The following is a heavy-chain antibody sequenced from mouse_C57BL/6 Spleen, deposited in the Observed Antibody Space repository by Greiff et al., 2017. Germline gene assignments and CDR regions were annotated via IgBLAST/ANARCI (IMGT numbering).Heavy chain of an antibody. CDR1: GYTFTSYG. D-gene: IGHD1-1*01. CDR3: AGSGRTVAVLEV. V-gene: IGHV1-81*01. Sequence: VQLQQSGAELVRPGASVKLSCKASGYTFTSYGISWVKQRTGQGLEWIGEIYPSSGNTYYNEKFKGKATLTADKSSSTADMELRRLTSDDSAVYFCAGSGRTVAVLEVWGTGTTVTVSS. CDR2: IYPSSGNT. J-gene: IGHJ1*03.